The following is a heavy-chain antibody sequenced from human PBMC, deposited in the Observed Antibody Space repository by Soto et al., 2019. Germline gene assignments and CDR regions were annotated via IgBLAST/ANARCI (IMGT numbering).Heavy chain of an antibody. CDR3: ARSPKSSAFPYYFDF. D-gene: IGHD6-19*01. Sequence: PSETLSLTCTVYARSFSGYYWSWIRQPPGKGREWIGEVIHTGRTNYNPSLKGRVTISVDTSKNQFSLNLSSVTAADTAVYYCARSPKSSAFPYYFDFWGQGTQVTVSS. V-gene: IGHV4-34*12. J-gene: IGHJ4*02. CDR1: ARSFSGYY. CDR2: VIHTGRT.